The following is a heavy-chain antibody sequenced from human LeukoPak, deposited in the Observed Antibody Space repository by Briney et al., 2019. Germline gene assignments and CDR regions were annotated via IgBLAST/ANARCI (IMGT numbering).Heavy chain of an antibody. V-gene: IGHV4-4*07. CDR3: ARGRGASSIAAAGNLNWFDP. J-gene: IGHJ5*02. CDR1: GGSISSYY. CDR2: IYTSGST. D-gene: IGHD6-13*01. Sequence: SETLSLTCTVSGGSISSYYWSWIRQPAGKGLEWIGRIYTSGSTNYNPSLKSRVTMSVDTSKNQFSLKLSSVTAADTAVYYCARGRGASSIAAAGNLNWFDPWGQGTLVTVSS.